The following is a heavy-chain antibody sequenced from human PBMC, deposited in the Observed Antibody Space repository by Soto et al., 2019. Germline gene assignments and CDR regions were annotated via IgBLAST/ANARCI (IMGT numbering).Heavy chain of an antibody. V-gene: IGHV1-2*04. Sequence: GASVKVSCKASGYTFTGYYMHWVRQAPGRGLEWMGWINPNSGGTNYAQKFQGWVTMTRDTSISTAYMELSRLRSDDTAVYYCARVHGNDEAAPFDYWGQGTLVTVSS. CDR1: GYTFTGYY. CDR3: ARVHGNDEAAPFDY. J-gene: IGHJ4*02. D-gene: IGHD1-1*01. CDR2: INPNSGGT.